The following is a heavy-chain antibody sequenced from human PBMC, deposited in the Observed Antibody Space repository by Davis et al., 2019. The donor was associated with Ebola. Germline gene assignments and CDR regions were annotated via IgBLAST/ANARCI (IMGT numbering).Heavy chain of an antibody. Sequence: ASSLVFCNASSFILSTCAIHWVRQAPGQRLVWMGWVHGRNGNTKYSQRFQGRVTITTDTSASTVYLDLTSLRSDDTAVFYCARASFGYNSGWYADYWGPGSLVTVSS. CDR2: VHGRNGNT. D-gene: IGHD6-19*01. V-gene: IGHV1-3*01. CDR1: SFILSTCA. J-gene: IGHJ4*02. CDR3: ARASFGYNSGWYADY.